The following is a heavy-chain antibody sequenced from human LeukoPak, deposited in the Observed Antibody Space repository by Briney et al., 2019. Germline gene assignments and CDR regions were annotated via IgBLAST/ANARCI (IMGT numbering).Heavy chain of an antibody. Sequence: GGSLRLSCAASGFTFSSYSMNWVRQAPGKGLEWVSYISSSSSTIYYADSVKGRFTISRDNAKNSLYLQMNSLRAEDTAVYYCARDYGGSEGVIFDYWGQGTLVTVSS. CDR3: ARDYGGSEGVIFDY. CDR1: GFTFSSYS. J-gene: IGHJ4*02. V-gene: IGHV3-48*01. CDR2: ISSSSSTI. D-gene: IGHD4-23*01.